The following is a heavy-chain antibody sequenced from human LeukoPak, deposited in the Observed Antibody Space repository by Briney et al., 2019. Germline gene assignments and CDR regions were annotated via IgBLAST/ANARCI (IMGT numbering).Heavy chain of an antibody. CDR2: INHSGST. J-gene: IGHJ4*02. CDR1: GGSFSGYY. Sequence: PSETLSLTCAVYGGSFSGYYWSWIRQPPGKGLEWIGEINHSGSTNYNPSLKSRVTISVDTSKNQFSLKLSSVTAADTAVYYCARSTVGEYDSSLAYWGQGTLVTVSS. D-gene: IGHD3-22*01. CDR3: ARSTVGEYDSSLAY. V-gene: IGHV4-34*01.